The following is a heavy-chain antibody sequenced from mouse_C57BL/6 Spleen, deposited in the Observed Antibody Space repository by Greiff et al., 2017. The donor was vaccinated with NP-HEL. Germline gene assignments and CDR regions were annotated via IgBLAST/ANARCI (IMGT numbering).Heavy chain of an antibody. Sequence: EVKVVESGGGLVKPGGSLKLSCAASGFTFSSYAMSWVRQTPEKRLEWVATISDGGSYTYYPDNVKGRFTISRDNAKNNLYLQMSHLKSEDTAMYYCARAPPFYYAMDYWGQGTSVTVSS. J-gene: IGHJ4*01. V-gene: IGHV5-4*03. CDR1: GFTFSSYA. CDR2: ISDGGSYT. CDR3: ARAPPFYYAMDY.